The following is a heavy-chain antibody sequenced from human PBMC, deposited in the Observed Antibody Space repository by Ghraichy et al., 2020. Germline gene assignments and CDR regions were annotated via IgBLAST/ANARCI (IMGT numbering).Heavy chain of an antibody. Sequence: SGPTLVKPTQTLTLTCTFSGFSLSTSGVGVGWIRQPPGKALEWLALIYWNDDKRYSPSLKSRLTITKDTSKNQVVLTMTNMDPVDTATYYCAHSPYSSSWYGAYYYYYGMDVWGQGTTVTVSS. CDR1: GFSLSTSGVG. V-gene: IGHV2-5*01. CDR3: AHSPYSSSWYGAYYYYYGMDV. J-gene: IGHJ6*02. D-gene: IGHD6-13*01. CDR2: IYWNDDK.